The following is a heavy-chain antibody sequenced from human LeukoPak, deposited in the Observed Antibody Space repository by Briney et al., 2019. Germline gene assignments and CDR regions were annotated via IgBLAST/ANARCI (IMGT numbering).Heavy chain of an antibody. J-gene: IGHJ3*02. D-gene: IGHD1-1*01. V-gene: IGHV1-69*13. Sequence: PVKVSCKASGGTFSSYAISWVRQAPGQGLEWMGGIIPIFGTANYAQKFQGRVTITADESTSTAYMELSSLRSEDTAVYYCARDSVPRGDAFDIWGQGTMVTVSS. CDR1: GGTFSSYA. CDR2: IIPIFGTA. CDR3: ARDSVPRGDAFDI.